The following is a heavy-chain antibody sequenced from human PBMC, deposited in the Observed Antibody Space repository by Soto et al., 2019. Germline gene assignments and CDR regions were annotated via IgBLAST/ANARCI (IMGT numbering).Heavy chain of an antibody. J-gene: IGHJ4*02. CDR2: ISAHTGKT. Sequence: QVQLVQSGAEVKKPGASVKVSCKASGYSFSSYAISWVRQAPGQGLEWMGWISAHTGKTNYPHKLQGRVTMTTDTSTSTAYMELRSLRSDDTAVYYCARVDTAMVTASYWGQGTLVTVSS. CDR3: ARVDTAMVTASY. V-gene: IGHV1-18*01. D-gene: IGHD5-18*01. CDR1: GYSFSSYA.